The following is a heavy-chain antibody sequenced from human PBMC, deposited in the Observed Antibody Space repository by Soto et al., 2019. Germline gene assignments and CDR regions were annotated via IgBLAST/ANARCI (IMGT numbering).Heavy chain of an antibody. CDR2: IHYSGTT. Sequence: PSETLSLTCAVSGASISSSYWWSWVRQSPGKGLEWIGEIHYSGTTNYNPSLKSRVIISQDKSKNQFSLNLNSVTAADTAMYYCTRALLTSLDYWGQGTLVTISS. CDR3: TRALLTSLDY. CDR1: GASISSSYW. D-gene: IGHD3-9*01. V-gene: IGHV4-4*02. J-gene: IGHJ4*02.